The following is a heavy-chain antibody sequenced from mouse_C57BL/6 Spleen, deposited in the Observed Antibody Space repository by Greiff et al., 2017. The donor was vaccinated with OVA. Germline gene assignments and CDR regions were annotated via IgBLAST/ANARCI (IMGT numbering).Heavy chain of an antibody. CDR2: INPYNGGT. Sequence: EVQLQQSGPVLVKPGASVKMSCKASGYTFTDYYMNWVKQSHGKSLEWIGVINPYNGGTSYNQKFKGKATLTVDKSSSTAYMELNSLTSEDSAVYYCARSLTTVKDYAMDYWGQGTSVTVSS. V-gene: IGHV1-19*01. J-gene: IGHJ4*01. CDR1: GYTFTDYY. D-gene: IGHD1-1*01. CDR3: ARSLTTVKDYAMDY.